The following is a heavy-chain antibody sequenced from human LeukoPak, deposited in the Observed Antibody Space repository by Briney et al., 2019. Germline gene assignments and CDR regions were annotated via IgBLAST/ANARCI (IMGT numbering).Heavy chain of an antibody. J-gene: IGHJ4*02. CDR2: ISTYNGNT. V-gene: IGHV1-18*01. D-gene: IGHD3-22*01. CDR3: ARDYYDSSGYYYVFAY. CDR1: GYTFTTYG. Sequence: ASVKVSCRSSGYTFTTYGITWVRQAPGQGLEWMGWISTYNGNTNYAQKLQGRVTMTTDTSTRTAYMELRSLRSDDTAVYYCARDYYDSSGYYYVFAYWGQGTLVTVSS.